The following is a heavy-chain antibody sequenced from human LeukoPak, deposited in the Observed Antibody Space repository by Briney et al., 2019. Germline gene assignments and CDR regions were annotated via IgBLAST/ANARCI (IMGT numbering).Heavy chain of an antibody. J-gene: IGHJ4*02. CDR3: ARGRYCSGGTCYPVDY. Sequence: PSETLSLTCAVYGGSFSGYCWSWIRQPPGKGLEWIGEINHSGSTYYNPSLKSRVTVSVDMSKNQFSLKLSSVTAADTAVYYCARGRYCSGGTCYPVDYWGQGTLVTVSS. CDR1: GGSFSGYC. D-gene: IGHD2-15*01. V-gene: IGHV4-34*01. CDR2: INHSGST.